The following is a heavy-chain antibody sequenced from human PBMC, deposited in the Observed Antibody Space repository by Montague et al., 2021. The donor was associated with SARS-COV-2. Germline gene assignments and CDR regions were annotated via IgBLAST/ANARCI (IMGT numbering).Heavy chain of an antibody. J-gene: IGHJ6*02. Sequence: SETLSLTCTVSGGTISGYYWSWIRQPPEKGLEWIGYINYSGSTNYNPSLKSRVTISLDTSKNQFFLKLTSVTAADTAVYYCARGTDILNYYYYTMDFWGQGTMVTVSS. CDR3: ARGTDILNYYYYTMDF. D-gene: IGHD3-9*01. CDR1: GGTISGYY. CDR2: INYSGST. V-gene: IGHV4-59*01.